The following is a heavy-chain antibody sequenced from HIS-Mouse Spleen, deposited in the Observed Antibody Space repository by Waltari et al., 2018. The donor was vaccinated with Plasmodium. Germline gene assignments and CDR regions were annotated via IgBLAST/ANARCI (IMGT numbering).Heavy chain of an antibody. CDR3: ARGNSGYSSSWYLFDY. Sequence: EVQLVETGGGLFQPGGSLSLSCAASGFTVRSTYMSGVRQAPWKGLEWVSVSYSGGSTYYADNSKNTLYLQMNSLRAEDTAVYYCARGNSGYSSSWYLFDYWGQGTLVTVSS. CDR2: SYSGGST. D-gene: IGHD6-13*01. J-gene: IGHJ4*02. V-gene: IGHV3-53*02. CDR1: GFTVRSTY.